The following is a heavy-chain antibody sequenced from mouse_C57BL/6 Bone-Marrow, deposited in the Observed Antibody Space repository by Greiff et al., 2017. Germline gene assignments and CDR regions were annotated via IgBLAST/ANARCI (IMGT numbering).Heavy chain of an antibody. Sequence: VQLQQSGAELVKPGASVTLSCKASGYTFTSYWMHWVKQRPGQGLEWIGMIHPNSGSTNYNEKFKSKATLTVDKSSSTAYMQLSSLTSEDSAVYYCATLLLLRYDDWGQGTTLTVSS. CDR2: IHPNSGST. D-gene: IGHD1-1*01. CDR1: GYTFTSYW. J-gene: IGHJ2*01. V-gene: IGHV1-64*01. CDR3: ATLLLLRYDD.